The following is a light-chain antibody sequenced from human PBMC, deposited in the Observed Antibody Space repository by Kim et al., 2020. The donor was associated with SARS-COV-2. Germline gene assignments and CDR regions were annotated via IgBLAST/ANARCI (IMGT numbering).Light chain of an antibody. CDR1: SSDVGAYKY. Sequence: QSALTQPRSASGPPGQSVTISCTGTSSDVGAYKYVSWYQQHPGKPPKLMLYDVSERPSGVPDRFSGSKSGNTASLTISGLQAEDEADYYCCSYAGSNTLYVLGTGTKVTVL. V-gene: IGLV2-11*01. CDR3: CSYAGSNTLYV. CDR2: DVS. J-gene: IGLJ1*01.